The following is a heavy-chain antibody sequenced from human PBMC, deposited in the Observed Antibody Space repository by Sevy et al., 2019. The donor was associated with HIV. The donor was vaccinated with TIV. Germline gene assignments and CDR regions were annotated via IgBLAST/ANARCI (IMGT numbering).Heavy chain of an antibody. D-gene: IGHD4-17*01. CDR2: IIPIFGTA. Sequence: ASVKVSCKASGGTFSSYAISWVRQAPGQGLEWMGGIIPIFGTANYAQKFQGRVTITADESTSTAYMELSSLRSEDTAVYYCARDSRRDDYAPYYWGQGTLVTVSS. CDR1: GGTFSSYA. CDR3: ARDSRRDDYAPYY. V-gene: IGHV1-69*13. J-gene: IGHJ4*02.